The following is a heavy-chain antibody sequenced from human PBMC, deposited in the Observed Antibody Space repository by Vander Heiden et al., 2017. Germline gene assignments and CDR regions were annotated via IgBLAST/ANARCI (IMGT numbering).Heavy chain of an antibody. V-gene: IGHV2-5*01. D-gene: IGHD3-3*01. Sequence: QITLKESGPTLVKPTQTLTLTCTFSGFSLSTSGLGVGWIRQPPGKALEWLALIYWNDDKRYSPSLKSRLTITKDTSKNQVVLTMTNMDPVDTATYYCAHADYDFWSGLRGYFDYWGQGTLVTVSS. CDR2: IYWNDDK. CDR1: GFSLSTSGLG. J-gene: IGHJ4*02. CDR3: AHADYDFWSGLRGYFDY.